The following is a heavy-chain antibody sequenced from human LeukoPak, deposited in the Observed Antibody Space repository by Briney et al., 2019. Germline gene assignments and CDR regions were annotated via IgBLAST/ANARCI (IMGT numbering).Heavy chain of an antibody. J-gene: IGHJ3*02. V-gene: IGHV1-3*01. CDR3: ARAQDTAMIFHDAFDI. CDR2: INAGNGNT. Sequence: ASVKVSCKASGYTFTSHAMHWVRQAPGQRLEWMGWINAGNGNTKYSQKFQGRVTITWDTSASTAYMELSSLRSEDTAVYYCARAQDTAMIFHDAFDIWGQGTMVTVSS. CDR1: GYTFTSHA. D-gene: IGHD5-18*01.